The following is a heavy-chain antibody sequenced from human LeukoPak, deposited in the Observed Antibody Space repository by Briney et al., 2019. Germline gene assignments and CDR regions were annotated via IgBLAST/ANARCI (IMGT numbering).Heavy chain of an antibody. CDR1: GGSISSGGYY. V-gene: IGHV4-61*08. CDR3: ARGEVLAVAGSFYFDY. CDR2: IYYSGST. D-gene: IGHD6-19*01. Sequence: SETLSLTCTVSGGSISSGGYYWSWIRQHPGKGLEWIGYIYYSGSTYYNPSLKSRVTISVDTSKNQFSLKLSSVTAADTAVYYCARGEVLAVAGSFYFDYWGQGTLVTVSS. J-gene: IGHJ4*02.